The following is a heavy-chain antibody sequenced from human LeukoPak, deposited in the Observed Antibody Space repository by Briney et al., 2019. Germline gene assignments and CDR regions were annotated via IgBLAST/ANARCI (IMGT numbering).Heavy chain of an antibody. CDR1: GGTFSSYA. J-gene: IGHJ4*02. V-gene: IGHV1-69*05. D-gene: IGHD3-3*01. Sequence: SVKVSCKASGGTFSSYAISWVRQAPGLGLEWMGRIIPIFGTANYAQKFQGRVTITTDESTSTAYMELSSLRSEDTAVYYCARQVWSGYYTFDYWGQGTLVTVSS. CDR3: ARQVWSGYYTFDY. CDR2: IIPIFGTA.